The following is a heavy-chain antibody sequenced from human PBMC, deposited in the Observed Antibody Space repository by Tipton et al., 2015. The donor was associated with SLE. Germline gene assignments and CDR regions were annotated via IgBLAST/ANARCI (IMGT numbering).Heavy chain of an antibody. CDR1: GGSISSHY. Sequence: LRLSCTVSGGSISSHYWSWIRQPPGKGLEWIGYIYYSGSTNYNPSLKSRVTISVDTSKNQFSLKLSSVTAADTAAYYCARGGGAALDFDYWGQGTLVTVSS. D-gene: IGHD2-15*01. CDR3: ARGGGAALDFDY. V-gene: IGHV4-59*11. CDR2: IYYSGST. J-gene: IGHJ4*02.